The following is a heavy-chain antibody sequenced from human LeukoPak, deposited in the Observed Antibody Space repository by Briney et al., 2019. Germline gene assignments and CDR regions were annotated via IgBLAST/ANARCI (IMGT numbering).Heavy chain of an antibody. D-gene: IGHD3-22*01. J-gene: IGHJ4*02. V-gene: IGHV3-7*05. CDR1: GFTFSSYW. Sequence: GGSLRLSCAASGFTFSSYWMSWVSQAPGKGLEWVANIKQDGSEKYYVDSVKGRFTISRDNAKNSLYLQMNSLRAEDTAVYYCVKLYDSSGYHYYFDYWGQGTLVTVSS. CDR3: VKLYDSSGYHYYFDY. CDR2: IKQDGSEK.